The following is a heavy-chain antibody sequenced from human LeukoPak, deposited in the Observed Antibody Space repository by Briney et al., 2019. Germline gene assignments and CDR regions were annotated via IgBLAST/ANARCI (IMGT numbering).Heavy chain of an antibody. CDR3: ARLRYSYGSNYFDY. CDR1: GFSLSARGMC. CDR2: IDWDDDK. D-gene: IGHD5-18*01. V-gene: IGHV2-70*11. Sequence: SGPTLVKPTRTLTLTCTFSGFSLSARGMCVSWIRQPPGKALEWLARIDWDDDKYYSTSLKTRLTISKDTSKNQVVLTMTNMDPVDTATYYCARLRYSYGSNYFDYWGQGTLVTVSS. J-gene: IGHJ4*02.